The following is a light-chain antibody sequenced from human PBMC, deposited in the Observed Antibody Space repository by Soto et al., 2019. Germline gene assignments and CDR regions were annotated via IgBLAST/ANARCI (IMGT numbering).Light chain of an antibody. Sequence: QSVLTQPPSVSGSPGQSVTISCIGTSSDIGSYHRVSWYQQPPGTAPKLMIYEVSNRPSGVSDRFSGSRSGNTASLTISGLQPEDEADYYCSLSTTIHTVIFGGGTKLTVL. CDR1: SSDIGSYHR. CDR2: EVS. V-gene: IGLV2-18*01. CDR3: SLSTTIHTVI. J-gene: IGLJ2*01.